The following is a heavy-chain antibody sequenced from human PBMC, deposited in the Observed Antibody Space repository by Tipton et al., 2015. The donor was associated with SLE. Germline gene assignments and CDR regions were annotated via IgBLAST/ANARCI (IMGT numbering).Heavy chain of an antibody. CDR1: GYTFTSYG. CDR2: ISAYNGNT. Sequence: QLVQSGAEVTEPGASVKVSCKAAGYTFTSYGISWVRQAPGQGLEWMGWISAYNGNTNYAQKLQGRVTMTTDTSTSTAYMELRSLRSDDTAVYYCAREDASSSSRWFDPWGQGTLVTVSS. J-gene: IGHJ5*02. CDR3: AREDASSSSRWFDP. D-gene: IGHD6-6*01. V-gene: IGHV1-18*01.